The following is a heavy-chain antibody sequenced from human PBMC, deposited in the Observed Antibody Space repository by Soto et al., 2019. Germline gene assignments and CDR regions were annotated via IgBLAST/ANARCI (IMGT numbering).Heavy chain of an antibody. CDR1: GYTFTSYD. CDR2: MNPNSGNT. J-gene: IGHJ6*03. CDR3: ARRYYSNYYYANYYYMDV. V-gene: IGHV1-8*01. D-gene: IGHD4-4*01. Sequence: GASVKVSCKASGYTFTSYDINWVRQATGQGLEWMGWMNPNSGNTGYAQKFQGRVTMTRNTSISTAYMELSSLRSEDTAVYYCARRYYSNYYYANYYYMDVWGKGTTVTVSS.